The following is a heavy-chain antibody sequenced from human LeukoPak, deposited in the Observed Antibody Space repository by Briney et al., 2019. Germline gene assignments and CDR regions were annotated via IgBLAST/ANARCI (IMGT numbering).Heavy chain of an antibody. V-gene: IGHV3-30*04. Sequence: QPGRSLGLSCAASGFTFSSYAMHWVRQAPGKGLEWVAVISYDGSNKYYADSVKGRFTISRDNSKNTLYLQMNSLRAEDTAVYYCARDEKGAFDYWGQGTLVTVSS. D-gene: IGHD4/OR15-4a*01. CDR2: ISYDGSNK. CDR3: ARDEKGAFDY. CDR1: GFTFSSYA. J-gene: IGHJ4*02.